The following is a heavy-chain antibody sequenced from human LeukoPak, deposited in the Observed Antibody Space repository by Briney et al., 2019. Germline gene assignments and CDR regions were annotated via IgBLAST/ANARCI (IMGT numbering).Heavy chain of an antibody. Sequence: SVTLSFTCTGSGGSISTYYWSWIRQPPGKGLEWIGSFHYSGDTNYNPSLKSRVTISVATSQNQYSLKLRSVTAADTAVYYCATGQQLAYYWGKGTLVTVSS. V-gene: IGHV4-59*01. J-gene: IGHJ4*02. CDR1: GGSISTYY. CDR2: FHYSGDT. D-gene: IGHD6-13*01. CDR3: ATGQQLAYY.